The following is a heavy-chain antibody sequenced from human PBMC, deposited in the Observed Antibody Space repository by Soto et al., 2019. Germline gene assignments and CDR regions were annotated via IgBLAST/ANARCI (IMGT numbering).Heavy chain of an antibody. D-gene: IGHD1-20*01. Sequence: QLLESGGGFVQPGGSLRLSCVASGFTFSNFAMAWVRQAPGEGLEGVSAISGRGDDTFYADSMKGRFTISRDNSKDTLYLQINSLRAEDTAVYYCAIPIPMTGTTFGFWGQGTLVNVSS. CDR3: AIPIPMTGTTFGF. CDR1: GFTFSNFA. J-gene: IGHJ4*02. V-gene: IGHV3-23*01. CDR2: ISGRGDDT.